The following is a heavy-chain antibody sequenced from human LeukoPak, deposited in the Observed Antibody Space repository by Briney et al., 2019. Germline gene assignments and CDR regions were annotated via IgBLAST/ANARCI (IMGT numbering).Heavy chain of an antibody. CDR1: GFTFSNYN. CDR2: ISISTSSI. V-gene: IGHV3-48*01. Sequence: GGSLRLSCAASGFTFSNYNMNWVRQAPGKGLEWVSYISISTSSIYYADSVKGRFTISRDNAKNSLYLQMNSLRAEDTAVYYCAREPTYNSSWYTNCDYWGQGTLVTVSS. D-gene: IGHD6-13*01. J-gene: IGHJ4*02. CDR3: AREPTYNSSWYTNCDY.